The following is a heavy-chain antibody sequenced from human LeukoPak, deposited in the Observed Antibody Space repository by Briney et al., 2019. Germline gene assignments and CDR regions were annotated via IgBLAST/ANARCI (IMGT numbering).Heavy chain of an antibody. CDR3: AKYAAGDKEEFDY. CDR1: GFTFSSSA. J-gene: IGHJ4*02. D-gene: IGHD4-17*01. CDR2: ISASGGST. V-gene: IGHV3-23*01. Sequence: PGGSLRLSCAASGFTFSSSAMSWVRQVPGKGLEWVSGISASGGSTYYADSVRGRFTISRDNSKNTLYVQMNSLRDEDTAVYYCAKYAAGDKEEFDYWGQGTLVTVSS.